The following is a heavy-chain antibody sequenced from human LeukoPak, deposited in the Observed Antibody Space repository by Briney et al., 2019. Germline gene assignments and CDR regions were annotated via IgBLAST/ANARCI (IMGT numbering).Heavy chain of an antibody. D-gene: IGHD3-22*01. Sequence: GGSLRLSCAASGFPFSSYSMNWVRQAPGKGLEWVSSISSSSSYIYYADSVKGRFTISRDNAKSSLYLQMNSLRAEDTAVYYCARNMGYYYDSSGYYLDAFDIWGQGTMVTVSS. CDR2: ISSSSSYI. CDR3: ARNMGYYYDSSGYYLDAFDI. V-gene: IGHV3-21*01. J-gene: IGHJ3*02. CDR1: GFPFSSYS.